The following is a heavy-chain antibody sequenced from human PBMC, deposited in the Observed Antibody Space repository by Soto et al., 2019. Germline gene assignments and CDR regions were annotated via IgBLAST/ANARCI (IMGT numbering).Heavy chain of an antibody. CDR2: IYYSGTT. Sequence: SETLSLTCTVSGDSITRNSYFWAWIRQPPGKGLEWIGSIYYSGTTYYNPSLKSRVTISVDRSKNQFSLKLSSVTAADTAVYYCARVPDRWGQGTLVTVSS. CDR1: GDSITRNSYF. CDR3: ARVPDR. J-gene: IGHJ5*02. D-gene: IGHD2-2*01. V-gene: IGHV4-39*07.